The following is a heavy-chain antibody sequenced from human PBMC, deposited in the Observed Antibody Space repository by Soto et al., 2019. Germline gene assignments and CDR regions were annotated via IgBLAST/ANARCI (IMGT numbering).Heavy chain of an antibody. CDR1: GGSISSYY. Sequence: PSETLSLTCTVSGGSISSYYWSWIRQPPGKGLEWIGYIYYSGSTNYNPSLKSRVTISVDTSKNQFSLKLSSVTAADTAVYYCARARIIAAADFNWFDPWGQGTLVTVSS. J-gene: IGHJ5*02. CDR2: IYYSGST. D-gene: IGHD6-13*01. CDR3: ARARIIAAADFNWFDP. V-gene: IGHV4-59*01.